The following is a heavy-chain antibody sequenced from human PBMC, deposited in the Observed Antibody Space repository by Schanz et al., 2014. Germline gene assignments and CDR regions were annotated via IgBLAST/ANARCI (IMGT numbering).Heavy chain of an antibody. CDR1: GFTFGSYG. D-gene: IGHD2-15*01. CDR3: AKGMGYCSGGTCYDYYYYGLDV. V-gene: IGHV3-30*02. J-gene: IGHJ6*02. CDR2: IWYDGSNK. Sequence: QVQLVESGGGLVKPGGSLRLSCAASGFTFGSYGMSWVRQGPGKGLEWVAFIWYDGSNKYYADSVKGRFTISRDNSENTLYLQMNSLSADDTAVFYCAKGMGYCSGGTCYDYYYYGLDVWGQGTTVTVSS.